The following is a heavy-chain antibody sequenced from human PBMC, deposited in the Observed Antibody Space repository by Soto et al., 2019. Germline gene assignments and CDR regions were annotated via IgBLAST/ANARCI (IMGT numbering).Heavy chain of an antibody. CDR1: GGTFSSYT. D-gene: IGHD1-7*01. Sequence: QVQLVQSGAEVKKPGSLVKVSCKASGGTFSSYTISWVRQAPGQGLEWMGRIIPILGIANYAQKFQGRVTITADKSTSTAYMELSSLRSEDTAVYYCARDKDNWNYYLDYWGQGTLVTVSS. CDR3: ARDKDNWNYYLDY. J-gene: IGHJ4*02. V-gene: IGHV1-69*08. CDR2: IIPILGIA.